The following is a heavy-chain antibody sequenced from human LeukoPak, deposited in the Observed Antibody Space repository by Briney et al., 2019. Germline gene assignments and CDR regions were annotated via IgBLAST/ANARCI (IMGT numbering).Heavy chain of an antibody. V-gene: IGHV3-23*01. Sequence: GGSLRLSCAASGFTFSSYAMSWVRQAPGKGLEWVSAISGSGGSTYYADSVKGRFTISRDNSKNTLYLQMNSLKTDDTGIYYCVTERAGAFEIWGQGTMVTVSS. CDR2: ISGSGGST. CDR3: VTERAGAFEI. CDR1: GFTFSSYA. J-gene: IGHJ3*02.